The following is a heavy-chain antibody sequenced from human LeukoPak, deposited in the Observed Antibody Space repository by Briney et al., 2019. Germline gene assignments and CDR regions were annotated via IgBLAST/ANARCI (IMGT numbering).Heavy chain of an antibody. J-gene: IGHJ4*02. Sequence: QPGGSLRLSCDASGFNIYTYTMYWVRQAPGQGLEWVSGIRNSDGGTYYADSVRGRFTISTDNSKNTLYLQVNSLRAEDTALYYCAKGLERESRLDSWGQGTLVTVSS. D-gene: IGHD1-1*01. CDR1: GFNIYTYT. CDR2: IRNSDGGT. CDR3: AKGLERESRLDS. V-gene: IGHV3-23*01.